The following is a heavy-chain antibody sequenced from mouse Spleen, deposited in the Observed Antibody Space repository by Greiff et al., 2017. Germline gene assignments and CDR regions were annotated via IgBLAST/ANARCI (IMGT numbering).Heavy chain of an antibody. V-gene: IGHV1-37*01. D-gene: IGHD2-14*01. J-gene: IGHJ2*01. CDR2: INPYNGDT. Sequence: VQLQQSGPELVKPGASVKISCKASGYSFTGYFMNWVKQSRGKSLEWIGRINPYNGDTFYNQKFKGKATLTVDKSSSTAHMELLSLTSEDSAVYYCGRGYDGGVDYWGQGTTLTVSS. CDR1: GYSFTGYF. CDR3: GRGYDGGVDY.